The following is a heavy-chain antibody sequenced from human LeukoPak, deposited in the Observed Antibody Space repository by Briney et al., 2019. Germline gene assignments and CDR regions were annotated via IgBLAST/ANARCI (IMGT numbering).Heavy chain of an antibody. CDR1: GGSISSYY. V-gene: IGHV4-59*01. CDR3: ARYPELLAFDI. Sequence: SETLSLTXTVSGGSISSYYWSWIRQPPGKGPEWVGYIYYSGSTNYNPSLKSRVTISVDTSKNQFSLKLSSVTAADTAVYHCARYPELLAFDIWGQGTMVTVSS. J-gene: IGHJ3*02. CDR2: IYYSGST. D-gene: IGHD1-26*01.